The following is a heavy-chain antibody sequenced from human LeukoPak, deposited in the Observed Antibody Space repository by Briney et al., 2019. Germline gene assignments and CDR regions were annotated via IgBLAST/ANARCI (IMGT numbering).Heavy chain of an antibody. CDR2: ISSSGSTK. Sequence: GGSLRLSCAASGFTFSDYYMSWIRQAPGKGLERVSYISSSGSTKYYADSVKGRFTISRDNAKNSFLQVNSLRAEDTAVYYCARDGHAYGRGSPHYWGQGTLVSVSS. CDR1: GFTFSDYY. J-gene: IGHJ4*02. CDR3: ARDGHAYGRGSPHY. V-gene: IGHV3-11*01. D-gene: IGHD3-10*01.